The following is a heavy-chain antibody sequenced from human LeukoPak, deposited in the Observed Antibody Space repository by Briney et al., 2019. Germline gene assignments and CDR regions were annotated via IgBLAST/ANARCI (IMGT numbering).Heavy chain of an antibody. J-gene: IGHJ5*02. Sequence: GGSLRLSCAASGFTFNSYNMNWVRQAPGKGLEWISYISSSSSVIYYADSVKGRFTISRDNAQNSLYLQMNSLRAEDTAVYYCARDPIYDSRSGSPDHCGHRTLVTVSS. CDR1: GFTFNSYN. D-gene: IGHD3-3*01. CDR3: ARDPIYDSRSGSPDH. V-gene: IGHV3-48*01. CDR2: ISSSSSVI.